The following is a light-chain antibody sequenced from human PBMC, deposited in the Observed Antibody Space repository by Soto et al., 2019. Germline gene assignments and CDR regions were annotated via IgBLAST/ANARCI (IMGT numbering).Light chain of an antibody. CDR1: QSVSTW. Sequence: DIQMTQSPSTLSASVGDRVTITCRASQSVSTWLAWYQQKPGKAPQVLISMASTLESGVPSRFSGSGSGTEFTLTISSLQPDDFATYYCQQSYSSPPTFGQGTKVDI. CDR2: MAS. CDR3: QQSYSSPPT. V-gene: IGKV1-5*03. J-gene: IGKJ1*01.